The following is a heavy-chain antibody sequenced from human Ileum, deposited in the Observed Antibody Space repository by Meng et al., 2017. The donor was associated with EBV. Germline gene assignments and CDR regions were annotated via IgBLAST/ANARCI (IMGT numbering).Heavy chain of an antibody. Sequence: QLRLHESGPGLVKPPETLSLPCAVSGDSISSSNHWWGWIRQPPGKGLEWVGTIYYSGSTFYNPSHKSRVTISLDTSKNQFSLKVSSVTAADTAVYYCARRYYGVPFDNWGQGTLVTVSS. V-gene: IGHV4-39*01. CDR3: ARRYYGVPFDN. CDR1: GDSISSSNHW. J-gene: IGHJ4*02. D-gene: IGHD3-3*01. CDR2: IYYSGST.